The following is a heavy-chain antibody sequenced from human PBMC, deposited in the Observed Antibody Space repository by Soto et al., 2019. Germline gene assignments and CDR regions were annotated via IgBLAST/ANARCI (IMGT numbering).Heavy chain of an antibody. CDR3: ARVSGNSEGLFDC. D-gene: IGHD4-4*01. J-gene: IGHJ4*02. V-gene: IGHV4-38-2*01. CDR1: GYSISSGYY. CDR2: IYHSGST. Sequence: SETLSLTCAVSGYSISSGYYWGWIWQPPGKGLEWIGSIYHSGSTYYNPSLKSRVTISVDTFKNQFSLKLSSVTAADTALYYCARVSGNSEGLFDCWGQGTLVTVSS.